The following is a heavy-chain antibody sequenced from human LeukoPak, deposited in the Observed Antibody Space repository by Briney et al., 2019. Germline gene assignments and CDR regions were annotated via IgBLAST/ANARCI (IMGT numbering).Heavy chain of an antibody. V-gene: IGHV1-2*02. CDR3: ARGVIAAGGNDFDY. Sequence: ASVKVSCKASGYTFTGHYMHWVRQAPGQGLEWMGWINPNSGGTNYAQKFQGRVTMTRDTSISTAYMELSRLRSDDTAVYYCARGVIAAGGNDFDYWGQGTLVTVSS. D-gene: IGHD6-13*01. CDR2: INPNSGGT. J-gene: IGHJ4*02. CDR1: GYTFTGHY.